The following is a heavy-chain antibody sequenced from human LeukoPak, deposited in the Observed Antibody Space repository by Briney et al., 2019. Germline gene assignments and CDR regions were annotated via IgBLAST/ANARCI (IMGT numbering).Heavy chain of an antibody. V-gene: IGHV4-39*01. Sequence: SETLSLTCTVSGGSISSSSYYWGWIRQPPGKGLEWIGSIYYSGSTYYNPSLKSRVTISVDTSKNQFSLKLSSVTAADTAVYYCARLLWHQRCYFDYWGQGTLVTVSS. J-gene: IGHJ4*02. CDR3: ARLLWHQRCYFDY. CDR2: IYYSGST. CDR1: GGSISSSSYY. D-gene: IGHD2-2*01.